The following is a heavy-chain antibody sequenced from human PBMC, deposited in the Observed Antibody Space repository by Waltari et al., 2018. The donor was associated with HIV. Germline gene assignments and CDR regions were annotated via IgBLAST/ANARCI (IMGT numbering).Heavy chain of an antibody. CDR2: VHHSGSS. V-gene: IGHV4-4*02. J-gene: IGHJ4*02. Sequence: QVQLQESGPGLVNPSGTLSLTCALSGVSITSGSWWTWVRQPPGEGLEWIGEVHHSGSSNYNPSHKSRVTISVDTSKNQFSLRLNSVTAADTAVYYCAASPGWWRLDYWGQGTLVSVSS. D-gene: IGHD6-19*01. CDR3: AASPGWWRLDY. CDR1: GVSITSGSW.